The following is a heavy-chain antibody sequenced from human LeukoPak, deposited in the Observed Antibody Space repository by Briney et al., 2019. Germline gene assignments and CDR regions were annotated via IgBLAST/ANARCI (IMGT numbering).Heavy chain of an antibody. CDR1: GGSISSGGYY. V-gene: IGHV4-61*08. Sequence: SQTLSLTCTVSGGSISSGGYYWSWIRQPPGKGLEWIGYIYYSGTTNYNPSLESRVTISVDMSKNQFSLQLTSVTAADTAVYYCARKGEHYYDSGKVWPAWFDSWGQGTPVTVSS. CDR2: IYYSGTT. D-gene: IGHD3-10*01. CDR3: ARKGEHYYDSGKVWPAWFDS. J-gene: IGHJ5*01.